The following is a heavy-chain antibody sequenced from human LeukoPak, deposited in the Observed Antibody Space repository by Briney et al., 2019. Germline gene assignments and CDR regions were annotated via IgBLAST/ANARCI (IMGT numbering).Heavy chain of an antibody. CDR1: GFTFSSYW. Sequence: GGSLRLSCAASGFTFSSYWMSWVRQAPGKGLEWVANIKQDGSEKYYVDSVKGRFTISRDNAKNSLYLEMNSLRAEDTAVYYCARVPMIAARPRYFQHWGQGTLVTVSS. D-gene: IGHD6-6*01. CDR3: ARVPMIAARPRYFQH. CDR2: IKQDGSEK. V-gene: IGHV3-7*01. J-gene: IGHJ1*01.